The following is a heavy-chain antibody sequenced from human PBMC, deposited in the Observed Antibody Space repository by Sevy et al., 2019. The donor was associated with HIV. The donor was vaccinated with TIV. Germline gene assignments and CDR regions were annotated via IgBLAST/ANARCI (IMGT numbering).Heavy chain of an antibody. CDR1: GFAFSTHA. V-gene: IGHV3-30-3*01. D-gene: IGHD1-26*01. Sequence: GGCLRLSCAASGFAFSTHAMHWVRQAPGKGLEGVAVISYDGTETFYAASVEGRFTISRANSKNMLSLQINSLKPEDTAVYYCPRDGGYSIKWYPLYWGHGTLVTVSS. CDR3: PRDGGYSIKWYPLY. CDR2: ISYDGTET. J-gene: IGHJ4*01.